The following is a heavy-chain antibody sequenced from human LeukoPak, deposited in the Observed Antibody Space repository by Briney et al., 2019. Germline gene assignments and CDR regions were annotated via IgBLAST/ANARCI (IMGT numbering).Heavy chain of an antibody. CDR2: ISTSNGDT. CDR3: ARDPYHRLGPPLDL. J-gene: IGHJ5*02. CDR1: GYTFTNSH. D-gene: IGHD1-14*01. Sequence: ASVRVSCRASGYTFTNSHITWVRQAPGQGLEWMGRISTSNGDTNYAAKLQGRVTMTTDTSTSTVYMELGSLTFDDTAVYFCARDPYHRLGPPLDLWGQGTLVTVSS. V-gene: IGHV1-18*01.